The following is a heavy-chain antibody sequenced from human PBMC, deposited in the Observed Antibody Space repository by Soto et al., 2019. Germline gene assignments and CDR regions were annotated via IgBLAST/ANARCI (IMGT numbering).Heavy chain of an antibody. D-gene: IGHD1-7*01. Sequence: SETLSLTCAVSGYSISSGYYWGWIRQPPGKGLEWIGSIYHSGSTYYNPSLKSRVTISLDKSENQFSLKVTSLTAADTAVYYCARRDPGTSVDYWGQGTLVTVSS. CDR2: IYHSGST. V-gene: IGHV4-38-2*01. J-gene: IGHJ4*02. CDR1: GYSISSGYY. CDR3: ARRDPGTSVDY.